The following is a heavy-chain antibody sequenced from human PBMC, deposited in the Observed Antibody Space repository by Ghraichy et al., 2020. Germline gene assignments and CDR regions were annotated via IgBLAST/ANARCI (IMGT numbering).Heavy chain of an antibody. J-gene: IGHJ5*02. D-gene: IGHD3-22*01. CDR2: IGTAGDT. V-gene: IGHV3-13*01. CDR3: ARSAYYYDSSGSIVESGPFDP. CDR1: GFTFSSYD. Sequence: GGSLRLSCAASGFTFSSYDMHWVRQATGKGLEWVSAIGTAGDTYYPGSVKGRFTISRENAKNSLYLQMNSLRAGDTAVYYCARSAYYYDSSGSIVESGPFDPWGQGTLVTVSS.